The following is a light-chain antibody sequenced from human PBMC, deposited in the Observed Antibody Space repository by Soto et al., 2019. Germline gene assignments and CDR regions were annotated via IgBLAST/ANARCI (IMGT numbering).Light chain of an antibody. CDR1: QGIRNY. Sequence: DIQMTQSPTSLSASVGDRVTITCRASQGIRNYVAWYQQIPGKAPKLLIYAASTLQSGVPSRFSGSGSGTDFTITLSGLQPEDVATYSFQQYGSVSVFGPGTKVEIK. V-gene: IGKV1-27*01. CDR3: QQYGSVSV. CDR2: AAS. J-gene: IGKJ3*01.